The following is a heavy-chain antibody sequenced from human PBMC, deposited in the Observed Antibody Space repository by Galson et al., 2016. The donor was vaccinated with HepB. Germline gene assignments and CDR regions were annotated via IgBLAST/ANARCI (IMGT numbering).Heavy chain of an antibody. Sequence: SLRLSCAASGFTFSNSVMQWVRQAPGKGLEYVATISGDGGEIYYANSVKGRFTISRDNSKNTLYLQMGSLRAEDMALYYCARVCQRFCAFDIWGQGTMVTVSS. J-gene: IGHJ3*02. CDR1: GFTFSNSV. D-gene: IGHD3-3*01. V-gene: IGHV3-64*01. CDR2: ISGDGGEI. CDR3: ARVCQRFCAFDI.